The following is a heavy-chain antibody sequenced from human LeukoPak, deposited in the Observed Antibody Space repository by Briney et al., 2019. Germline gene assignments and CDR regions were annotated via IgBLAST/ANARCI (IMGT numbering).Heavy chain of an antibody. J-gene: IGHJ4*02. D-gene: IGHD1-26*01. CDR3: AKDLGGSQYLVFDY. V-gene: IGHV3-23*01. CDR1: GFTFSSYG. CDR2: ISGSGGST. Sequence: GGSLRPSCAASGFTFSSYGMSWVRQAPGKGLEWVSAISGSGGSTYYADSVKGRFTISRDNSKNTLYLQMNSLRAEDTAVYYCAKDLGGSQYLVFDYWGQGTLVTVSS.